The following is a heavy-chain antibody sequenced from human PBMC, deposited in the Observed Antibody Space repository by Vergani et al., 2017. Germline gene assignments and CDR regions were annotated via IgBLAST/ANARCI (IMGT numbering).Heavy chain of an antibody. CDR2: IKQDGSEK. Sequence: EVQLVESGGGLVQPGGSLSLSCAASGFTFSSYWMSWVRQAPGNGLEWVANIKQDGSEKYYVDSVKGRFTISRDNDKNSLYLQMNSLRGEDTDVYYWARDQLDYGDYEESGFDYWGQGNLGTVSS. J-gene: IGHJ4*02. CDR1: GFTFSSYW. CDR3: ARDQLDYGDYEESGFDY. V-gene: IGHV3-7*01. D-gene: IGHD4-17*01.